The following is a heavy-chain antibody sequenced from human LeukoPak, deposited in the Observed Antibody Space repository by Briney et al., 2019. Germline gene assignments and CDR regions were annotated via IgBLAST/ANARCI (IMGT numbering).Heavy chain of an antibody. CDR2: VYSGDPNP. J-gene: IGHJ3*02. V-gene: IGHV5-51*01. Sequence: GESLKISCKASGYSFTTRWIGWVRQMPGKGLEWMGIVYSGDPNPKYSPPFQGQVTISADKSMSSAYLQWSSLKASDTAMYFCARQLAPAPNVFDIWGQGTMVSVSS. CDR1: GYSFTTRW. D-gene: IGHD2-15*01. CDR3: ARQLAPAPNVFDI.